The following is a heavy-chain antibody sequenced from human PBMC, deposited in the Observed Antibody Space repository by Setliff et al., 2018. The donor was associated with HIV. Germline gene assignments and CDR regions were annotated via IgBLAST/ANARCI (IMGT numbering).Heavy chain of an antibody. CDR2: INPNTGNP. CDR3: ARGMCDGGSCYSVN. CDR1: GYTFSNYA. Sequence: ASVKVSCKASGYTFSNYAMNWVRQAPGQGLEWMGWINPNTGNPTYVQGFTGRFVFSLDTSVSTAYLQINSLKTEDTAVYYCARGMCDGGSCYSVNWGQGTLVTVSS. V-gene: IGHV7-4-1*02. D-gene: IGHD2-15*01. J-gene: IGHJ4*02.